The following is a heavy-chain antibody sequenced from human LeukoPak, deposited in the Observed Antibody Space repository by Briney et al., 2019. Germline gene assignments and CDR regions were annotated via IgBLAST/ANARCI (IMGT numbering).Heavy chain of an antibody. J-gene: IGHJ4*02. CDR3: ASRRKYYYDSSGYFDY. CDR1: GGSFSGYY. CDR2: INHSGGT. V-gene: IGHV4-34*01. D-gene: IGHD3-22*01. Sequence: SETLSLTCAVYGGSFSGYYWSWIRQPPGKGLEWIGEINHSGGTNYNPSLKSRVTISVDTSKNQFSLKLSSVTAADTAVYYCASRRKYYYDSSGYFDYWGQGTLVTVSS.